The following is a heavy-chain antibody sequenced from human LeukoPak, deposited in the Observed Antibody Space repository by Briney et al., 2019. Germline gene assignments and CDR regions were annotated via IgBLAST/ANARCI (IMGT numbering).Heavy chain of an antibody. Sequence: GGSLRLSCAASGFTFSDYYMSWIRQAPGKGLEWVSYISSSGSTIYYADSVKGRFTISRDNSKNALYLQMNSLRAEDTAAYYCAKDEGPSVDGDYFDYWGQGTLVTVSS. CDR3: AKDEGPSVDGDYFDY. V-gene: IGHV3-11*01. J-gene: IGHJ4*02. CDR2: ISSSGSTI. CDR1: GFTFSDYY. D-gene: IGHD3-10*01.